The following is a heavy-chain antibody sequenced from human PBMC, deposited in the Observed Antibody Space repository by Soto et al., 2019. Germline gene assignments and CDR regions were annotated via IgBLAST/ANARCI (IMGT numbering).Heavy chain of an antibody. CDR1: GDTSPNFW. J-gene: IGHJ4*02. V-gene: IGHV5-51*01. Sequence: GESLKISCEVSGDTSPNFWIGWVRQMPGKGLEWIGSIYPRDSDIRYSPSLQGQVTISADKSISTAYLQWSSLKAADTAMHYCARQHPPNMHAWYIWGQGTLVTVSS. CDR3: ARQHPPNMHAWYI. CDR2: IYPRDSDI. D-gene: IGHD6-13*01.